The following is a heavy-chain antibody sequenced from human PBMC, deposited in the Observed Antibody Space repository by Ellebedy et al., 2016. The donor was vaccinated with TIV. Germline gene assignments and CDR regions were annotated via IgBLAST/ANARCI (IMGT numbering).Heavy chain of an antibody. CDR2: INAGNGNT. CDR3: ARGEVLRSLDY. Sequence: AASVKVSCKASGYTFSSSKMHWVRQAPGQRLEWMGWINAGNGNTKHSQKFQGRVTLTRDTSISTAYMDLSRLTSDDTAVYYCARGEVLRSLDYWGQGTLVTVSS. J-gene: IGHJ4*02. D-gene: IGHD1-26*01. CDR1: GYTFSSSK. V-gene: IGHV1-3*01.